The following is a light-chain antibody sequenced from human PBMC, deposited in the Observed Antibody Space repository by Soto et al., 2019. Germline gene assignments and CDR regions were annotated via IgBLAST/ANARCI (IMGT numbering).Light chain of an antibody. Sequence: EIVLTQSPGTLSLSPGERATLSCRASQSVNNNFLAWYQQKPGQAPRLLIYDASSRATGIPDRFSGSGSGTDFTLTISRLEPEDFAVYSCQQYVTSPLTFGGGTQVEIK. CDR3: QQYVTSPLT. J-gene: IGKJ4*01. CDR1: QSVNNNF. CDR2: DAS. V-gene: IGKV3-20*01.